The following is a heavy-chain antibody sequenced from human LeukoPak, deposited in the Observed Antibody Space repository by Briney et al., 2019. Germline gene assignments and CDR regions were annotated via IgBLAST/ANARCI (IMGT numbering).Heavy chain of an antibody. CDR2: IIPIFGTA. CDR1: GGTFSSYA. Sequence: GASVKVSCKASGGTFSSYAISWVQQAPGQGPEWMGGIIPIFGTANYAQKFQGRVTITADESTSTAYMELSSLRSEDTAVYYCARASGSYSNFDYWGQGTLVTVSS. J-gene: IGHJ4*02. CDR3: ARASGSYSNFDY. V-gene: IGHV1-69*01. D-gene: IGHD1-26*01.